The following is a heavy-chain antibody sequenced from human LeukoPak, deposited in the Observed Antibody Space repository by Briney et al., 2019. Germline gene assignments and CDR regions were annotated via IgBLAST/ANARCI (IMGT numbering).Heavy chain of an antibody. V-gene: IGHV4-34*01. D-gene: IGHD4-17*01. J-gene: IGHJ4*02. Sequence: PSETLSLTCAVYGGSFSGYYWSWIRQPPGKGLEWIGEINHSGSTNYNPSLKSRVTISVDTSKNQFSLKLSSVTAADTAVYYCATPSVTHPFDYWGQGTLVTVSS. CDR1: GGSFSGYY. CDR2: INHSGST. CDR3: ATPSVTHPFDY.